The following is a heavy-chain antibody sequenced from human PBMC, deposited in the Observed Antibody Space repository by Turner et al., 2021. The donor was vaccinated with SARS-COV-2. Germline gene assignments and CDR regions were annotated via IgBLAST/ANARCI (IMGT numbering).Heavy chain of an antibody. CDR1: GGSISSSF. CDR3: ARGQGVPAVRFGMDV. Sequence: QLQLQESGPGLVKPSETLSLACTVSGGSISSSFWNWIRQPPGKGLEWIAYIYFSGNTNDNPYLKSRVTTSVDTSKNKFSLKLSSVTAADTAMYYGARGQGVPAVRFGMDVWGQGTTVTVSS. CDR2: IYFSGNT. J-gene: IGHJ6*02. V-gene: IGHV4-59*01. D-gene: IGHD2-2*01.